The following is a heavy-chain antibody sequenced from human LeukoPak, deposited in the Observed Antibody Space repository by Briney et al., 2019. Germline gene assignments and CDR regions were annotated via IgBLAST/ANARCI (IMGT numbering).Heavy chain of an antibody. D-gene: IGHD3-3*01. CDR1: GFPFSSYS. Sequence: PGGSLRLSCAASGFPFSSYSMNWVRQAPGKGLAWVSSISSSSSYIYYADSVKGRFTISRDNAKNSLYLQMNSLRAEDTAVYYCARVVTIFGVVITGFDYWGQGTLVTVSS. J-gene: IGHJ4*02. CDR2: ISSSSSYI. V-gene: IGHV3-21*01. CDR3: ARVVTIFGVVITGFDY.